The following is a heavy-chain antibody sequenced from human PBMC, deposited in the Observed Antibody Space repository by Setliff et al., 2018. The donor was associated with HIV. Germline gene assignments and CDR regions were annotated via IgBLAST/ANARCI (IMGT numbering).Heavy chain of an antibody. J-gene: IGHJ4*02. CDR1: GGSISRNY. V-gene: IGHV4-59*01. CDR3: ARARAAAGTQGTFDY. D-gene: IGHD6-13*01. Sequence: SETLSLTGSVSGGSISRNYWSWIRQPPGKGLEWIGYIYYSGRTNYNTSLKSRVTISVDTSKNQFSLKLSSVTAADTAVYYCARARAAAGTQGTFDYWGQGTLVTVSS. CDR2: IYYSGRT.